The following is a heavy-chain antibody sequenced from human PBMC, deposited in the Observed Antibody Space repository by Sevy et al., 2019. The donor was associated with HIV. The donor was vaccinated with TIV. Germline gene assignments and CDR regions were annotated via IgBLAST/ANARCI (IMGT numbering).Heavy chain of an antibody. CDR2: ISTESTYI. D-gene: IGHD2-8*01. J-gene: IGHJ6*02. V-gene: IGHV3-21*01. CDR3: AIINCTNGVCFQGYYYYAMDV. Sequence: GGSLRLSCAASGFTFRSYSMNWVRQAPGKGLEWISSISTESTYIYYADSLKGRITISRDNAKNSLFLQMNSLRAEDTAVYYCAIINCTNGVCFQGYYYYAMDVWGQGTTVTVSS. CDR1: GFTFRSYS.